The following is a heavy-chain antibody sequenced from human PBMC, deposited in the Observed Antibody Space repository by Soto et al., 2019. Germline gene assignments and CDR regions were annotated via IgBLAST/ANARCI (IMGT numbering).Heavy chain of an antibody. CDR1: GGTFSNHA. Sequence: QVHLVQSGAEVKKPGSSVKVSCKAPGGTFSNHAINWVRQAPGQGLEWMGRIIPILTTTNYAQKFQGRVTMHANETMITAYLEISSLKHDDTAVYYCAREVSAARTFREDVFDIWGQGTLVTVSS. CDR3: AREVSAARTFREDVFDI. V-gene: IGHV1-69*12. D-gene: IGHD6-13*01. J-gene: IGHJ3*02. CDR2: IIPILTTT.